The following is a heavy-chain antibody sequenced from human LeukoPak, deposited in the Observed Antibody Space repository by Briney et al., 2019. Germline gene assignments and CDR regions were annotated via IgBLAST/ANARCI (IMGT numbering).Heavy chain of an antibody. CDR3: ARNADGSGNLLPFYFDY. CDR1: GGSIYSGGYY. V-gene: IGHV4-31*03. Sequence: PSETLSLTCTVSGGSIYSGGYYWSWIRQHPGKGLEWIGYIYYTGSTYYNPSLKSRVAISVDTSKNQFSLILSSMTAADTAVYYCARNADGSGNLLPFYFDYWGPGTLVTVSS. CDR2: IYYTGST. J-gene: IGHJ4*02. D-gene: IGHD3-10*01.